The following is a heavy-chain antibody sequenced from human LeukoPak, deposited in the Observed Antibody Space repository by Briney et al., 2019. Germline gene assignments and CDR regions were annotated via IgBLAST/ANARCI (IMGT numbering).Heavy chain of an antibody. V-gene: IGHV5-51*01. CDR1: GYSLNNYY. CDR2: IYPGDSDT. J-gene: IGHJ4*02. D-gene: IGHD3-3*01. Sequence: GESLKISCKGSGYSLNNYYIAWVRQMPGKGLEWMGIIYPGDSDTTYSPSFQGQVTMSADKSISAAYLQWSSLKASDTAMYYCARGSIYHDYWGQGTLVTVSS. CDR3: ARGSIYHDY.